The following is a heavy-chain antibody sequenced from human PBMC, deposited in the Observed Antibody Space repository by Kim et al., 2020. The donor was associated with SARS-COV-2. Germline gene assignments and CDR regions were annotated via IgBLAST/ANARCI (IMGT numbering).Heavy chain of an antibody. Sequence: GGSLRLSCAASGFTFSSYGMHWVRQAPGKGLEWVAVISYDGSNKYYADSVKGRFTISRDNSKNTLYLQMNSLRAEDTAVYYCAKVKREQLVRPPNYYFDYWGQGTLVTVSS. CDR2: ISYDGSNK. D-gene: IGHD6-6*01. J-gene: IGHJ4*02. CDR3: AKVKREQLVRPPNYYFDY. V-gene: IGHV3-30*18. CDR1: GFTFSSYG.